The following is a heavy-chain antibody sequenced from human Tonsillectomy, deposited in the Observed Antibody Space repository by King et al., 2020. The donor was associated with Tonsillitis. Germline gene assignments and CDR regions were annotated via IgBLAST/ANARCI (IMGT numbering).Heavy chain of an antibody. V-gene: IGHV3-23*04. CDR1: GFTFSTYA. CDR3: AKFLAMAATYDALHI. Sequence: VQLVESGGGLVQPGGSLRLSCAASGFTFSTYAMSWVRLAPGKGLEWVSGISSSGGDSTYYAESVKGRFTISRDNSKNTLYLQMNSLRAGDTAIYYCAKFLAMAATYDALHIWGQGTVVTVSS. J-gene: IGHJ3*02. D-gene: IGHD6-19*01. CDR2: ISSSGGDST.